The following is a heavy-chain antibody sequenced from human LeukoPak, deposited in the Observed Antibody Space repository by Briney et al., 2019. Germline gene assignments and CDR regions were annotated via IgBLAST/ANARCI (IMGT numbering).Heavy chain of an antibody. Sequence: ASVKVSCKASGYTFTSYDNNWVRQATAPGLEWMGWMNPNSGNTGYAQQYQGRVTMTRNTSISTADMELSRLRSEDAAVYYCARVHIAARGPFDYWGQGTLVTVSS. CDR3: ARVHIAARGPFDY. J-gene: IGHJ4*02. D-gene: IGHD6-6*01. CDR1: GYTFTSYD. V-gene: IGHV1-8*01. CDR2: MNPNSGNT.